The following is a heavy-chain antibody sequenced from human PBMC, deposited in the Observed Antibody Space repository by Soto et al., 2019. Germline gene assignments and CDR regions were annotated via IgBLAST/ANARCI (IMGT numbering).Heavy chain of an antibody. CDR2: ISWNSGSI. V-gene: IGHV3-9*01. CDR3: AKESLAVAQGYFDY. CDR1: GFTFDDYA. D-gene: IGHD6-19*01. J-gene: IGHJ4*02. Sequence: GGSLRLSCAASGFTFDDYAMHWVRQAPGKGLEWVSGISWNSGSIGYADSVKGRFTISRDNAKNSLYLQMNSLRAEDTALYYCAKESLAVAQGYFDYWGQGTLVTVSS.